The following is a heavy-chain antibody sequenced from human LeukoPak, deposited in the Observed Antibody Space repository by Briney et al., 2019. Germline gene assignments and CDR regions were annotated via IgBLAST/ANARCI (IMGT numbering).Heavy chain of an antibody. D-gene: IGHD2-2*01. CDR1: GFAFSSYA. Sequence: PGGSLSLSCAASGFAFSSYAISWVRNAPGKGLERVSAISGSGGSSYYADPVNSRFTIPRDNSKNTLYLQMNSLRAEDTAVYYSAKDRVVVPAATFAYWGQGTLVTVSS. V-gene: IGHV3-23*01. CDR2: ISGSGGSS. J-gene: IGHJ4*02. CDR3: AKDRVVVPAATFAY.